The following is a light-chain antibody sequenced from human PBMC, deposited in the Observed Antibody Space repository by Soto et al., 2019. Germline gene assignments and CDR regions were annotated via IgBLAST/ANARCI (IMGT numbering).Light chain of an antibody. V-gene: IGLV2-23*02. CDR2: EVS. Sequence: QSVLTQPASVSGSPGQSITISCTGTSSDVGSYNLVSWYQQHPGKAPKLMIYEVSKRPSGVSNRFSGSKSGHTAALTISGLQAEDEADYYCCSYAGSSTFVFGGGTKLTVL. CDR1: SSDVGSYNL. CDR3: CSYAGSSTFV. J-gene: IGLJ2*01.